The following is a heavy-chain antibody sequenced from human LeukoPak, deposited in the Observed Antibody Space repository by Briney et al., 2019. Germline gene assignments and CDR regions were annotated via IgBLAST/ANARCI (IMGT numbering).Heavy chain of an antibody. CDR2: INSDGSST. Sequence: PGGSLRLSCAASGFTFSSYWMHWVRQAPGKGLVWVSRINSDGSSTSYADSVKGRFTISRDNAKNTLYLQMSSLRAEDTAVYYCARGRIYYDSTDWDSFDYWGQGTLVTVSS. CDR1: GFTFSSYW. J-gene: IGHJ4*02. V-gene: IGHV3-74*01. D-gene: IGHD3-22*01. CDR3: ARGRIYYDSTDWDSFDY.